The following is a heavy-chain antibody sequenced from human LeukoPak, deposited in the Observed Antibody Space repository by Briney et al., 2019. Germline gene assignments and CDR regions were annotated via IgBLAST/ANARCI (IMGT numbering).Heavy chain of an antibody. CDR3: AKAPAYYYDSSGYYWKEY. J-gene: IGHJ4*02. Sequence: GGSLRLSCAASGSTFSSYAMSWVRQAPGKGLEWVSGISGSGGSTHYADSVKGRFTISRDNSKNTLYLQMNSLRAEDTAVYYCAKAPAYYYDSSGYYWKEYWGQGTLVTVSS. V-gene: IGHV3-23*01. CDR1: GSTFSSYA. D-gene: IGHD3-22*01. CDR2: ISGSGGST.